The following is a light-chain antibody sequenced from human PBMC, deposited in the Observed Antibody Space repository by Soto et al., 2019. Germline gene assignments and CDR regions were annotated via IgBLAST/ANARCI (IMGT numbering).Light chain of an antibody. J-gene: IGKJ1*01. CDR1: QSVLYSSNNNNY. Sequence: DIVMTQSPDSPAVSLGERATINCESSQSVLYSSNNNNYLAWYQQKPGQAPRLLIYGASNRATGIPDRFSGSGSGTDFTLTISRLEPEDFAVYYCQQYGSSGTFGQGTKVDI. CDR3: QQYGSSGT. V-gene: IGKV4-1*01. CDR2: GAS.